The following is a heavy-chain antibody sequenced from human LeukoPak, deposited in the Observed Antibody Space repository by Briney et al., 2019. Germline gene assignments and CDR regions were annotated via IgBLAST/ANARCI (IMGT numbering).Heavy chain of an antibody. V-gene: IGHV3-48*03. Sequence: PGGSLRLSCAASGFTSTTYEMHWVRQAPGKGLEWVSYISSSGTTIYYADSVKGRFTISRDNARNSLYLQMNSLRAEDTAVYYCAREGSTLGSYGSGSHYNFDYWGQGTLVTVSS. J-gene: IGHJ4*02. CDR1: GFTSTTYE. CDR3: AREGSTLGSYGSGSHYNFDY. D-gene: IGHD3-10*01. CDR2: ISSSGTTI.